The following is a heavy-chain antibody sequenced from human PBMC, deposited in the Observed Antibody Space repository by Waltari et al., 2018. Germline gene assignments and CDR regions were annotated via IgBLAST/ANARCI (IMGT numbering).Heavy chain of an antibody. Sequence: QVQLVQSGAEVKKPGSSVKVSCKASGGTFSSYAISWVRQAPGTGIEWMGGIIPIFGTANYAEKFKGRVTITADESTSTAYMELSSLRSEDTAVYYCARAPAAVAGTPYYFDYWGQGTLVTVSS. J-gene: IGHJ4*02. CDR2: IIPIFGTA. D-gene: IGHD6-19*01. CDR3: ARAPAAVAGTPYYFDY. V-gene: IGHV1-69*13. CDR1: GGTFSSYA.